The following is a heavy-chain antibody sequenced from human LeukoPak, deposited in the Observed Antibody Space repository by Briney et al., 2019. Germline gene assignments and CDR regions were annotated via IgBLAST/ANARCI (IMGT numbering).Heavy chain of an antibody. Sequence: GGSLRLSCAASGFSFNSDCMDWVRQAPGKGLEWVANIKHDESEKNYLDSVKGRLTISRDNAQNSLYLQMNGLRVEDTAVYYCTRRLDDWGQGTLVTVSS. CDR2: IKHDESEK. CDR1: GFSFNSDC. D-gene: IGHD3-16*01. V-gene: IGHV3-7*01. CDR3: TRRLDD. J-gene: IGHJ4*02.